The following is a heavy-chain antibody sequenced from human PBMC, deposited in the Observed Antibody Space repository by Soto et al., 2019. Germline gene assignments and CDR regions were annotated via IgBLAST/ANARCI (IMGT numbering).Heavy chain of an antibody. D-gene: IGHD6-6*01. V-gene: IGHV4-61*01. J-gene: IGHJ5*02. CDR3: ARGSIAARLSGWLDP. Sequence: SETLSLTCTVSGGTISSSSYYWNWIRQPPGKGLEWIGYIYYSGSASYNPSLKSRVTISVDTSKNQFSLKLSSVIAADTAVYYCARGSIAARLSGWLDPWGQGTLVTVSS. CDR2: IYYSGSA. CDR1: GGTISSSSYY.